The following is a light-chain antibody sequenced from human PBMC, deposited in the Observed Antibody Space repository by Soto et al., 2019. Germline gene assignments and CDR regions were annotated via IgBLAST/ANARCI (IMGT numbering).Light chain of an antibody. CDR1: QSISSD. CDR2: GAS. J-gene: IGKJ1*01. V-gene: IGKV3-15*01. CDR3: QQYNNWPRT. Sequence: EIVMTRSPATLSVSPGERATLSCRASQSISSDSAWYQQKPGQAPRLLIYGASTRATGIPARFSGSGSGTEFTLTISSLQSEDFAVYYCQQYNNWPRTFGQGTKVDIK.